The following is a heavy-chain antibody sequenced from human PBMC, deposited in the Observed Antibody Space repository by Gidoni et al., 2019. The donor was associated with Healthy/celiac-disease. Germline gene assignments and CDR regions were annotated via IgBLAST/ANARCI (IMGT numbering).Heavy chain of an antibody. CDR1: GFTFSSYA. CDR2: ISGVGGST. V-gene: IGHV3-23*01. D-gene: IGHD3-3*01. CDR3: AKDYAVPLEWSPNAFDI. Sequence: EVQLLESGGGLVQPGGSLRLSCAASGFTFSSYAMSWVRQAPGKGLEWCSAISGVGGSTYYADSVKGRFTISRDNSKNTLYLQMNSLRAEDTAVYYCAKDYAVPLEWSPNAFDIWGQGTMVTVSS. J-gene: IGHJ3*02.